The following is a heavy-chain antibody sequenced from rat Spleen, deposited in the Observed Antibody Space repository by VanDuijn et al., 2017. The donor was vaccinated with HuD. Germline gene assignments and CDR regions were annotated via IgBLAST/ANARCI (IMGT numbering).Heavy chain of an antibody. CDR2: ISYDDSST. D-gene: IGHD2-5*01. V-gene: IGHV5-29*01. Sequence: EVQLVESGGGLVQPGRSLKLSCAASGFTFSNYGVHWIRQAPTKGLEWVATISYDDSSTYYRDSVKGRFTISRDNTRNTLYLQMDNLRSEDTATYYCARAGYLRDWYFDFWGPGTMVTVSS. J-gene: IGHJ1*01. CDR1: GFTFSNYG. CDR3: ARAGYLRDWYFDF.